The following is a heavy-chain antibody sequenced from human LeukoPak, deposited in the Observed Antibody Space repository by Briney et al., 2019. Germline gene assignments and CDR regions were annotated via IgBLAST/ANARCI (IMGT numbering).Heavy chain of an antibody. V-gene: IGHV4-61*01. CDR3: ASWYYDFWSGYKNFDY. Sequence: SETLSLTCTVSGGSVSSGSYYWSWIRQPPGKGLEWIGYIYYSGSTNYNPSLKSRVTISVDTSKNQFSLKLNSVTAADTAVYYCASWYYDFWSGYKNFDYWGQGTLVTVSS. J-gene: IGHJ4*02. CDR1: GGSVSSGSYY. D-gene: IGHD3-3*01. CDR2: IYYSGST.